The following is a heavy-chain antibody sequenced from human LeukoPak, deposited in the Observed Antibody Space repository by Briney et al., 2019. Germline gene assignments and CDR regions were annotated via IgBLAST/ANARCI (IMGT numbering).Heavy chain of an antibody. D-gene: IGHD3-22*01. CDR1: GGTFSSYA. CDR3: ARAYDSSGYSLTV. V-gene: IGHV1-18*01. Sequence: GSSVKVSCKASGGTFSSYAISWVRQAPGQGLEWMGWISAYNGNTNYAQKLQGRVTMTTDTSTSTAYMELRSLRSDDTAVYYCARAYDSSGYSLTVWGQGTLVTVSS. CDR2: ISAYNGNT. J-gene: IGHJ4*02.